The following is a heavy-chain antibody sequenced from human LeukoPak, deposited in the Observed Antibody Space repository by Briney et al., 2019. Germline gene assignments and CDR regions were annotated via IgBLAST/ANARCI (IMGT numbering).Heavy chain of an antibody. J-gene: IGHJ6*02. V-gene: IGHV3-74*03. CDR1: GFTISNYW. CDR3: ARERCSSTSCQNYYYYGMDV. Sequence: GGSLRLSCVGSGFTISNYWMHWVRQAPGTGLVWVSRIHPDGSITTYADSVKGRFTISRDNTKNTLYLQMNSLRAEDTAVYYCARERCSSTSCQNYYYYGMDVWGQGTTVTVSS. D-gene: IGHD2-2*01. CDR2: IHPDGSIT.